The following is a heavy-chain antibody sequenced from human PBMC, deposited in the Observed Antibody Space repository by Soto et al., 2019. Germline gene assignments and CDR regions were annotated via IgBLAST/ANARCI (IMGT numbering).Heavy chain of an antibody. V-gene: IGHV4-59*08. D-gene: IGHD4-17*01. Sequence: QVQLQQSGPRLVKPSEPLSLTCTVSSGPDRSHNWGWIRQPPGRGLEWLGYVYYTGDTAYNPSLRGRVTIAADTSTNDISLTLNSLTAADTAVYYCVRQGIDYLHGLVDVGGQGTTVSVSS. CDR2: VYYTGDT. J-gene: IGHJ6*02. CDR3: VRQGIDYLHGLVDV. CDR1: SGPDRSHN.